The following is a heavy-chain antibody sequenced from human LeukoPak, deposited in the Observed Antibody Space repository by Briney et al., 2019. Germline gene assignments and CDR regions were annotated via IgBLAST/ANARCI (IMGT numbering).Heavy chain of an antibody. V-gene: IGHV3-7*01. J-gene: IGHJ4*02. D-gene: IGHD1-26*01. CDR1: GFIFNNYW. Sequence: GGSLRLSCAASGFIFNNYWMSWLRQAPGKGLEWVANIKQDASEKNYVDSVKGRFTISRDNARSSLYLQMNSLRAEDTAVYYCARSGGPVLWDLWGGQGTLVTVSS. CDR2: IKQDASEK. CDR3: ARSGGPVLWDLW.